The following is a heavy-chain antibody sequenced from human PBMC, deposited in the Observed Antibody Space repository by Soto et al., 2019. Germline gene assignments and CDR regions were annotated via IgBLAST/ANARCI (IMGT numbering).Heavy chain of an antibody. CDR1: GFSFTSHW. V-gene: IGHV3-7*01. J-gene: IGHJ3*01. CDR2: IKRDGSAS. D-gene: IGHD5-12*01. CDR3: ARDQGREILASAFDF. Sequence: EVQLVESGGGLVQPGESLRLSCAASGFSFTSHWMSWVRQAPGKGLEWVATIKRDGSASYYLGSVKGRFTISRDNANDSLFPEMTSLRAEDTAVYYCARDQGREILASAFDFWGQGTKVTVSS.